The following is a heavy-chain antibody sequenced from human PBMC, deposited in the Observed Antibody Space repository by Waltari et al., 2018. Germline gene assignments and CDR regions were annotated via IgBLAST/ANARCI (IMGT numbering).Heavy chain of an antibody. D-gene: IGHD4-17*01. Sequence: QVQLVQSGAAVKKPGSSLKVSCTASGGTFSSYAISWVRQAPGQGLEWMGGIIPIFGTANYAQKFQGRVTITADKSTSTAYMELSSLRSEDTAVYYCAREGDYYGGADYWGQGTLVTVSS. CDR3: AREGDYYGGADY. V-gene: IGHV1-69*14. CDR2: IIPIFGTA. CDR1: GGTFSSYA. J-gene: IGHJ4*02.